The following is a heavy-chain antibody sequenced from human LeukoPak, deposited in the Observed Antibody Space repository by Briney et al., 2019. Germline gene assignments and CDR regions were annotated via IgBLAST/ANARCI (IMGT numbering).Heavy chain of an antibody. CDR3: ARVRGSSYIYSMDV. J-gene: IGHJ6*03. V-gene: IGHV3-21*01. CDR2: ISSSSSYI. Sequence: PGGSLRLSCAASGFTFSSYSMNWVRQAPGKGLEWVSSISSSSSYIYYADSVKGRFTISRDNAKNSLYLQMNSLRADDTAVYYCARVRGSSYIYSMDVWGKGTTVTVSS. CDR1: GFTFSSYS. D-gene: IGHD6-13*01.